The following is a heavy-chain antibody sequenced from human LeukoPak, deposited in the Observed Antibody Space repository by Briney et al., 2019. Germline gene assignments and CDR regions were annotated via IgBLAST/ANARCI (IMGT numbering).Heavy chain of an antibody. V-gene: IGHV4-31*03. CDR2: IYYSGST. CDR1: GGSISSGGYY. CDR3: ARGGYSSSWYSTGY. Sequence: SETLSLTCTVPGGSISSGGYYWSWIRQHPGKGLEWIGYIYYSGSTYYNPSLKSRVTISVDTSKNQFSLKLSSVTAADTAVYYCARGGYSSSWYSTGYWGQGTLVTVSS. J-gene: IGHJ4*02. D-gene: IGHD6-13*01.